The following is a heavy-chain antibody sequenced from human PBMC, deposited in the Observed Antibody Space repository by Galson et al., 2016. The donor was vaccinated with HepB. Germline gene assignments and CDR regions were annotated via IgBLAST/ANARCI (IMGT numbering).Heavy chain of an antibody. D-gene: IGHD4-17*01. Sequence: SVKVSCKASGYSFTSNALNWVRHAPGQGLENMGWINTKTRSPTYAQGFTGRFVFSLDTSVNTAYVHIPNLRADDTAAYFCARNPIDYDLVLFDFCGQETLVTVSS. CDR3: ARNPIDYDLVLFDF. CDR1: GYSFTSNA. J-gene: IGHJ4*02. V-gene: IGHV7-4-1*01. CDR2: INTKTRSP.